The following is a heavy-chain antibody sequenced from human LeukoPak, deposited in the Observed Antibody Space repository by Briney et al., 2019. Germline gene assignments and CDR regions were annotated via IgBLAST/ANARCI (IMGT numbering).Heavy chain of an antibody. J-gene: IGHJ4*02. V-gene: IGHV1-2*02. CDR2: INPDRGGT. CDR3: ATEVTD. Sequence: ASVKVSCKASGYPFTVYYMHWVRQAPGQGLEWMGSINPDRGGTDYAQKFQGRVTMTRDTSISTAYMELSRLRSDDTAVYYCATEVTDWGQGTLVTVSS. D-gene: IGHD5-18*01. CDR1: GYPFTVYY.